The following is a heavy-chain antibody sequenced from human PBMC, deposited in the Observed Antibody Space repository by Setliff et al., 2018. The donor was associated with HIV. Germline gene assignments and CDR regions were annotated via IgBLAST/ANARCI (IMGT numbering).Heavy chain of an antibody. D-gene: IGHD2-15*01. V-gene: IGHV1-46*02. CDR3: ARSPYCTGGSCNSRRSIDS. CDR1: GHTFNSFY. J-gene: IGHJ4*02. CDR2: INPSGGNTD. Sequence: ASVKVSCKTSGHTFNSFYLHWVRQASGQGLEWMAMINPSGGNTDHYAQRFQGRLSMTRDTSTGTVYLELSCLTSEDSAVYYCARSPYCTGGSCNSRRSIDSWGQGALVTVSS.